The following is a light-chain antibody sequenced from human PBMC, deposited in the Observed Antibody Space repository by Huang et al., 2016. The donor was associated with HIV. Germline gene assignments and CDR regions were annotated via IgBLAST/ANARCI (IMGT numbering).Light chain of an antibody. J-gene: IGKJ4*01. Sequence: DIQMTQSPSSLSASVGDRVTITFRASQSISSWLAWYQQKPGKAPKLLSYKSSNLASGVPSRLSGSGSGTEFSLTISRLQPDDFATYYCQQYNSYPLTFGGGTKVQIK. CDR2: KSS. CDR3: QQYNSYPLT. CDR1: QSISSW. V-gene: IGKV1-5*03.